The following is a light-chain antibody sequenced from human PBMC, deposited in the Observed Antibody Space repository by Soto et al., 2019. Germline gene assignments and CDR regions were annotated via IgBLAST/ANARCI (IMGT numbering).Light chain of an antibody. Sequence: EIVLTQSPGTLSLSPGERATLSCRASQSINSRYLAWYQQKPGQAPRLLIYGASSRATGIPDRFSGSGSGTDLPLTIGRQEPEDLAVYYCQQFGSSPGFTFGPGTKVDIK. V-gene: IGKV3-20*01. CDR2: GAS. CDR1: QSINSRY. CDR3: QQFGSSPGFT. J-gene: IGKJ3*01.